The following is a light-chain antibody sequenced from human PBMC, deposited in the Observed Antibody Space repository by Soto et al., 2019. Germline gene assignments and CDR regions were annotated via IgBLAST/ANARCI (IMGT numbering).Light chain of an antibody. CDR2: DVS. J-gene: IGLJ1*01. V-gene: IGLV2-14*03. Sequence: QSALTQPASVSGSPGQSVTISCAGTSCDVGGYNFVSWYQQHPGKAPQLMIYDVSSRPSGVSNRFSSSKSGNTASLTISGLQAEDEADYYCSSYTSSYTYVFGTGTKVTVL. CDR1: SCDVGGYNF. CDR3: SSYTSSYTYV.